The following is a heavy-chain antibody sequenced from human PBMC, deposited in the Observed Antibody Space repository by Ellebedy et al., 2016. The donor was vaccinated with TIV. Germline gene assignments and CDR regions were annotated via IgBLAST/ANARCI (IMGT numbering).Heavy chain of an antibody. V-gene: IGHV3-7*01. CDR3: ATDGSYGDYLSPAHAFEI. CDR2: INQGGSER. J-gene: IGHJ3*02. D-gene: IGHD4-17*01. Sequence: GGSLRLSCVSSGFSFRSYWMTWVRQAPGKGLEWVANINQGGSERHYVDSVKGRFTISRDNAKNSLYLEMNSLRAEDTAVYYCATDGSYGDYLSPAHAFEIWGQGTVVAVSS. CDR1: GFSFRSYW.